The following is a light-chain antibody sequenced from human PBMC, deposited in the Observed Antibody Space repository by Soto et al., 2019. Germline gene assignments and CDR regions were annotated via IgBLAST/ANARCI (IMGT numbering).Light chain of an antibody. CDR2: KAS. Sequence: DIQMTQSPSTLSASVGDRVTITCRASQSVDIWLAWYQQKPGKAPKLLSHKASTLEDGVPSRFTGSESGTDFTLTNCSLQPDDVGTYYSHHYRDYPVTLGGGTKVETK. J-gene: IGKJ4*01. V-gene: IGKV1-5*03. CDR3: HHYRDYPVT. CDR1: QSVDIW.